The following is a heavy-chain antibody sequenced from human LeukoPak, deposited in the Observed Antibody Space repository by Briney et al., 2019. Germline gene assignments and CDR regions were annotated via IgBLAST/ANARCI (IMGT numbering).Heavy chain of an antibody. J-gene: IGHJ6*04. D-gene: IGHD3-10*02. CDR1: GFTFSSYG. V-gene: IGHV3-23*01. CDR2: ISGSGGGT. Sequence: GGSLRLSCAASGFTFSSYGMSWVRQAPGKGLEWVSAISGSGGGTYYADSVKGRFTISRDNSKNSLYLQMNSLRAEDTAVYYCAELGITMIGGVWGKGTTVTISS. CDR3: AELGITMIGGV.